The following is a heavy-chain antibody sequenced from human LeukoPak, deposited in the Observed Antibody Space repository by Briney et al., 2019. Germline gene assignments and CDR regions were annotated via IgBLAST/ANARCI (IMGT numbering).Heavy chain of an antibody. J-gene: IGHJ4*02. D-gene: IGHD6-19*01. CDR2: IIPIFGTA. Sequence: ASVKVSCKASGGTFSSYAISWLRQAPGQGLEWMGGIIPIFGTANYAQKFQGRVTITTDESTSTAYMELSSLRSEDTAVYYCARAGYTEVAGLRYWGQGTLVTVSS. CDR3: ARAGYTEVAGLRY. CDR1: GGTFSSYA. V-gene: IGHV1-69*05.